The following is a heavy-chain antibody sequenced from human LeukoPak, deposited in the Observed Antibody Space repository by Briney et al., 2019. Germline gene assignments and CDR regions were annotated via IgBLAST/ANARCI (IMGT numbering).Heavy chain of an antibody. Sequence: PSETLSLTCTVSGGSISSYYWSWIRQPPGKGLEWIGYIYYSGSTNYNPSLKSRVTISVDTSKNQFSLKLSSVTAADTAVYYCARDRTLFDYWGQGTLVTVSS. CDR1: GGSISSYY. CDR2: IYYSGST. V-gene: IGHV4-59*01. J-gene: IGHJ4*02. D-gene: IGHD1-14*01. CDR3: ARDRTLFDY.